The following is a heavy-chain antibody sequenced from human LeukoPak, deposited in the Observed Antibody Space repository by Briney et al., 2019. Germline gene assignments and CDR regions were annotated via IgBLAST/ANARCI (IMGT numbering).Heavy chain of an antibody. CDR3: ARGYYDSSDYEYFQH. Sequence: ASVKVSCKASGYTFTGYYMHWVRQAPGQGLEWMGWINPNSGGTNYAQKFQGRVTMTRDTSISTAYMELSRLRSDDTAVYYCARGYYDSSDYEYFQHWGQGTLVTVSS. J-gene: IGHJ1*01. CDR1: GYTFTGYY. V-gene: IGHV1-2*02. D-gene: IGHD3-22*01. CDR2: INPNSGGT.